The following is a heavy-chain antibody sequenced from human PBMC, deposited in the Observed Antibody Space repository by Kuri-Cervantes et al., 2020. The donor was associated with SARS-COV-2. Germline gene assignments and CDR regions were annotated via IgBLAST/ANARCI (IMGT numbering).Heavy chain of an antibody. CDR3: ARGSGIAARPSTYNWFDP. V-gene: IGHV4-34*01. Sequence: SETLSLTCAVYGGSFSGYYWSWIRQPPGKGLEWIGEINHSGSTNYNPSLKSRATISVDTSKNQFSLKLSSVTAADTAVYYCARGSGIAARPSTYNWFDPWGQGTLVTVSS. CDR2: INHSGST. D-gene: IGHD6-6*01. J-gene: IGHJ5*02. CDR1: GGSFSGYY.